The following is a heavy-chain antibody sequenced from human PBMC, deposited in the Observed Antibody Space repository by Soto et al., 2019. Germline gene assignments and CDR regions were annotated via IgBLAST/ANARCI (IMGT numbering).Heavy chain of an antibody. Sequence: PSETLSLTCTVSGGSISSYYWTWIRQPPGKGLEWIGFIYYSGSTNYNPSLKSRVTISLDTPKDQISLKLTSVTAADTAVYYCARHPGYYDILTGYSTYYFDYWGQGILVTVSS. CDR2: IYYSGST. D-gene: IGHD3-9*01. CDR1: GGSISSYY. J-gene: IGHJ4*02. V-gene: IGHV4-59*08. CDR3: ARHPGYYDILTGYSTYYFDY.